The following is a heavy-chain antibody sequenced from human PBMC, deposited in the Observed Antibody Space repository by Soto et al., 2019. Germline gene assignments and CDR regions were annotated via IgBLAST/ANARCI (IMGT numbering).Heavy chain of an antibody. CDR2: IYYSGST. D-gene: IGHD3-10*01. CDR1: GGSISSGGYY. CDR3: ARGSLLLWFGELPYYFDY. J-gene: IGHJ4*02. V-gene: IGHV4-31*03. Sequence: QVQLQVSGAGLVKPSQTLSLTCTVSGGSISSGGYYWSWIRQHPGKGLEWIGYIYYSGSTYYNPSLKSRVTISVDTSKNQFSLKLSSVTAADTAVYYCARGSLLLWFGELPYYFDYWGQGTLVTVSS.